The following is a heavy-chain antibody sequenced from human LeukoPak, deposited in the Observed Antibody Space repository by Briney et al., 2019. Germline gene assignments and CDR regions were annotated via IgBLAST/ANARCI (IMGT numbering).Heavy chain of an antibody. J-gene: IGHJ4*02. D-gene: IGHD3-10*01. CDR3: ARSQPGSYSF. CDR2: ISSSSSYI. V-gene: IGHV3-21*01. Sequence: GGSLRLSCAASGFTFSSYSMNWVRQAPGKGLEWVSSISSSSSYIYYADSVKGRFTISRDNAKNSLYLQMNSLRAEDTVVSYCARSQPGSYSFWGKGTLVTVSS. CDR1: GFTFSSYS.